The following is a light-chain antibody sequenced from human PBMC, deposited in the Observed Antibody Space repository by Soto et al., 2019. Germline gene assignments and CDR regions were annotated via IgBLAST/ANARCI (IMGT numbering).Light chain of an antibody. CDR2: AAS. CDR1: QTISSW. V-gene: IGKV1-5*01. CDR3: QQYYTNSWS. J-gene: IGKJ1*01. Sequence: DIQMTQSPSTLSGSVGDRVTITCRASQTISSWLAWYQQKPGKAPKLLIYAASSLQSGVPSRFSGSGSGTEFTLTISSLQSEDVAVYYCQQYYTNSWSFGQGTKVDIK.